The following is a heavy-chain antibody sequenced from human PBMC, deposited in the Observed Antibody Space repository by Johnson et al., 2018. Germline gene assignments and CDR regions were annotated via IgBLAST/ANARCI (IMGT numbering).Heavy chain of an antibody. J-gene: IGHJ4*02. CDR3: ARGRCGDGSCHYCDY. Sequence: VQLVESGGGLVQPGRSLRLSCTASGFSFGSYAMSWFRQAPGKGLQWVSFIRSKPYGGAVEYAASVKGRFTVPRDDSKSVAYLQMNSLETADTAVYYLARGRCGDGSCHYCDYWGQVTLVTVSS. D-gene: IGHD2-21*01. V-gene: IGHV3-49*03. CDR1: GFSFGSYA. CDR2: IRSKPYGGAV.